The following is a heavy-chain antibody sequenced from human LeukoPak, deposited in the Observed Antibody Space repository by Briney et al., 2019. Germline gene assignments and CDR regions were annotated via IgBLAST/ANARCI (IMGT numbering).Heavy chain of an antibody. Sequence: PSETLSLTCAVYGGSFSGYYWSWIRQPPGKGLEWIGEINHSGSTNYNPSLKSRVTISVDTSKNQFSLKLSSVTAADTAVYYCARRTYYDSVEWGQGTLVTVSS. CDR2: INHSGST. D-gene: IGHD3-3*01. J-gene: IGHJ4*02. CDR3: ARRTYYDSVE. CDR1: GGSFSGYY. V-gene: IGHV4-34*01.